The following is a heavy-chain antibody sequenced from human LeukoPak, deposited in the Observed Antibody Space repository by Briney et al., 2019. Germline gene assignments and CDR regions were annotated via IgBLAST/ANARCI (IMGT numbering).Heavy chain of an antibody. D-gene: IGHD4-17*01. V-gene: IGHV3-48*04. CDR3: ARYTTVTTGLDY. CDR1: GFTFSSYG. CDR2: ISSSGSTI. Sequence: PGGSLRLSCAASGFTFSSYGMTWVRQAPGKGLEWVSYISSSGSTIYYADSVKGRFTISRDNAKNSLYLQMNSLRAEDTAVYYCARYTTVTTGLDYWGQGTLVTVSS. J-gene: IGHJ4*02.